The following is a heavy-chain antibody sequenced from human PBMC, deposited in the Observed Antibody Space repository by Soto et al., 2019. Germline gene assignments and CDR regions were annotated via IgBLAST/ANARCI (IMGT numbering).Heavy chain of an antibody. Sequence: SVKVSCKASGGTFSSYAISWVRQAPGQGLEWMGGIIPIFGTANYAQKFQGRVTITADESTSTAYMELSSLRSEDTAVYYCARERVGDIVLMLYARPGNGMDVRGQGTTVTVYS. D-gene: IGHD2-8*01. J-gene: IGHJ6*02. CDR1: GGTFSSYA. CDR3: ARERVGDIVLMLYARPGNGMDV. V-gene: IGHV1-69*13. CDR2: IIPIFGTA.